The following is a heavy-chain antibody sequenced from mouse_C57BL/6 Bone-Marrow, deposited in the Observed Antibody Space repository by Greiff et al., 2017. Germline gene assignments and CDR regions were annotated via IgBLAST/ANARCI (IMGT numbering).Heavy chain of an antibody. D-gene: IGHD2-3*01. Sequence: QVQLKESGAELVRPGTSVKVSCKASGYAFINYLIEWVKQRPGQGLEWIGLINPGSGGTNYNEKFKGKVTLTADKSSSTAYLQLSSLTSEDYAGYYCARTDGYYPLCYAYWGQGTIVTVSA. CDR1: GYAFINYL. J-gene: IGHJ3*01. CDR2: INPGSGGT. CDR3: ARTDGYYPLCYAY. V-gene: IGHV1-54*01.